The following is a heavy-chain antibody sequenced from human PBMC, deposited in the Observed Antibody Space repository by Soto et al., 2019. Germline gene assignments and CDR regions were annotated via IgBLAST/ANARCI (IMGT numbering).Heavy chain of an antibody. V-gene: IGHV3-48*02. CDR2: ISSSSSTI. CDR3: ARSLDFHGIYYDSSGRYYFDY. Sequence: EVQLVESGGGLVQPGGSLRLSCAASGFTFSSYSMNWVRQAPGKGLEWVSYISSSSSTIYYADSVKGRFTISRDNAKNSLYLQMKSLRDEDTAVYYRARSLDFHGIYYDSSGRYYFDYWGQGTLVTVSS. D-gene: IGHD3-22*01. CDR1: GFTFSSYS. J-gene: IGHJ4*02.